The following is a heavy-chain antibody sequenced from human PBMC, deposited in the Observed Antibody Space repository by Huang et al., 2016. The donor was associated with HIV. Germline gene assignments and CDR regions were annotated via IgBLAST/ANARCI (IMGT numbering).Heavy chain of an antibody. V-gene: IGHV3-30*18. CDR3: AKGGSAAAVLDF. J-gene: IGHJ4*02. D-gene: IGHD6-13*01. Sequence: QVQLVESGGGVVQPGRSLRISCAASGFTFSSYGMHWVRQAPGKGLEWVAVISYDAKTKYYADCVKGRFSISSDNSKTTVYLQLNSLRVEDTAVYYCAKGGSAAAVLDFWGQGTLVTVSS. CDR2: ISYDAKTK. CDR1: GFTFSSYG.